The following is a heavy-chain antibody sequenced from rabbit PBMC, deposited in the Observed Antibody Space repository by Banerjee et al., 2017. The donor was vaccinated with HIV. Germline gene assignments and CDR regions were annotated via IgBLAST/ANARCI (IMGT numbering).Heavy chain of an antibody. CDR3: ARSNTYYGMDL. CDR1: GFDFSSYA. CDR2: ITYGGRT. V-gene: IGHV1S29*01. J-gene: IGHJ6*01. Sequence: SGGGLVQPGGSLKLSCKASGFDFSSYAITWVRQAPGKGLEYIGYITYGGRTYYASWVNGRFTISRENTQNTLYLQLNSLTAADTATYFCARSNTYYGMDLWGQGTLVTVS.